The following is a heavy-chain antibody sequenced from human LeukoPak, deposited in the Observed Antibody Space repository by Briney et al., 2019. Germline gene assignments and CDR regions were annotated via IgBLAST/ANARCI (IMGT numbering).Heavy chain of an antibody. D-gene: IGHD6-19*01. V-gene: IGHV1-69*04. CDR3: ARVQWLAPQYYFDY. J-gene: IGHJ4*02. Sequence: SVKVSCKASGGTFSSYAISWVRQAPGQGLEWMGRIIPILGIANYAQKFQGRVTITRNTSISTAYMELSSLRSEDTAVYYCARVQWLAPQYYFDYWGQGTLVTVSS. CDR2: IIPILGIA. CDR1: GGTFSSYA.